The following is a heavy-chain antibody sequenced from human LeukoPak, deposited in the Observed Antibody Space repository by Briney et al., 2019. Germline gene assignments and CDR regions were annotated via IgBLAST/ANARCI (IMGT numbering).Heavy chain of an antibody. CDR2: IYYSGST. D-gene: IGHD2-2*02. Sequence: TLSLTCTVSGGSISSGGYYWSWIRQHPGKGLEWIGYIYYSGSTYYNPSLKSRVTISVDTSKNQFSLKLSSVTAADTAVYYCARSVGYCSSTSCYTSSNWFDPWGQGTLVTVSS. J-gene: IGHJ5*02. CDR1: GGSISSGGYY. V-gene: IGHV4-31*03. CDR3: ARSVGYCSSTSCYTSSNWFDP.